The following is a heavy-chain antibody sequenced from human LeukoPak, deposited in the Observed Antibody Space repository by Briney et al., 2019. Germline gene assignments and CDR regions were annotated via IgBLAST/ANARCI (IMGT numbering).Heavy chain of an antibody. CDR3: ASEYYYDTSGYYSLAY. CDR1: GGSISSYY. V-gene: IGHV4-4*07. J-gene: IGHJ4*02. CDR2: IYTSGNT. Sequence: PSETLSLTCTVSGGSISSYYWSWIRQPAGKGLEWIGRIYTSGNTNYNPSLRSRVTMSVDTSKNLFSLKLSSVTAADTAVYYCASEYYYDTSGYYSLAYSGQGTLVTVSS. D-gene: IGHD3-22*01.